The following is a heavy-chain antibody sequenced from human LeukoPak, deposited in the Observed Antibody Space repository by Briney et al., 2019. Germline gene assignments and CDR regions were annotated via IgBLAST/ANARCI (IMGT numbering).Heavy chain of an antibody. CDR1: GFIFSDYA. J-gene: IGHJ2*01. V-gene: IGHV3-30-3*01. CDR2: ITSDGRNK. Sequence: PGGSLRLSCAASGFIFSDYAIHWVRQAPGKGLEWVAVITSDGRNKNYRDSVKGRFTISRDNPENTLYLQMNSLRNEDTAVYYCARDFLRLGVTLNWYFDLWGRGTLVTVSS. CDR3: ARDFLRLGVTLNWYFDL. D-gene: IGHD3-10*01.